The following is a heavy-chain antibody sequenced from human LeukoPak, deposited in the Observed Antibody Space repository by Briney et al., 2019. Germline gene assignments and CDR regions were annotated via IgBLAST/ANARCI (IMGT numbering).Heavy chain of an antibody. V-gene: IGHV4-28*01. CDR3: ARSVAAAGTGNGWSDP. J-gene: IGHJ5*02. Sequence: SDTLSLTCAVSGYSISSSNWWGWIRQPPGKGLEWIGYIYYSGSTYYNPSLKSRVTMSVDTSKNQFSLKLSSVTAVDTAVYYCARSVAAAGTGNGWSDPWGQGTLVTVSS. CDR1: GYSISSSNW. CDR2: IYYSGST. D-gene: IGHD6-13*01.